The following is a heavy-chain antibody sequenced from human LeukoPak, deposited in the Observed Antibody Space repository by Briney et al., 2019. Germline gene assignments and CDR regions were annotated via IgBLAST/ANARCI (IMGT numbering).Heavy chain of an antibody. D-gene: IGHD6-13*01. Sequence: PGRSLRLSCAASGFTFSSYAMHWVRQAPGKGLEWVAVISYDGSNKYYADSVKGRFTISRDNSKSPLYLKMNSLRAEDTAVYYCARDPGYSSSWPDYWGQGTLVTVSS. V-gene: IGHV3-30*01. J-gene: IGHJ4*02. CDR2: ISYDGSNK. CDR3: ARDPGYSSSWPDY. CDR1: GFTFSSYA.